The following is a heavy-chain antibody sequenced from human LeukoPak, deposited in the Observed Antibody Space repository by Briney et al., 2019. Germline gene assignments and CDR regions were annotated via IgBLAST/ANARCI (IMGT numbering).Heavy chain of an antibody. D-gene: IGHD3-3*01. J-gene: IGHJ4*02. V-gene: IGHV1-2*06. CDR3: ATYYDFWSGYYTYYFDY. CDR2: INPNSGGT. Sequence: ASVKVSCKASGYTFTGYYMHWVRQAPGQGLEWMGRINPNSGGTNYAQKFQGRVTMTRDTSTSTAYMELSRLRSDDTAVYYCATYYDFWSGYYTYYFDYWGQGTLVTVSS. CDR1: GYTFTGYY.